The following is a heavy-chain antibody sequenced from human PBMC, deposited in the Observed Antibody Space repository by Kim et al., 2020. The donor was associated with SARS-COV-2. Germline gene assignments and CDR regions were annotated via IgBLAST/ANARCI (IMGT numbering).Heavy chain of an antibody. J-gene: IGHJ4*02. D-gene: IGHD3-9*01. CDR3: ARVLGYYDILTGYYIAHHFDY. CDR1: GGSISSGGYY. CDR2: IYYSGST. Sequence: TLSLTCTVSGGSISSGGYYWSWIRQHPGKGLEWIGYIYYSGSTYYNPSLKSRVTISVDTSKNQFSLKLSSVTAADTAVYYCARVLGYYDILTGYYIAHHFDYWGQGTLVTVSS. V-gene: IGHV4-31*03.